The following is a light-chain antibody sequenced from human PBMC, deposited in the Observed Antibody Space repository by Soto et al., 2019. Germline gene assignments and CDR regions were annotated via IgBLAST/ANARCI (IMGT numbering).Light chain of an antibody. CDR1: QSVSST. V-gene: IGKV3-15*01. CDR3: QHYSNWPRT. J-gene: IGKJ1*01. Sequence: EIVMTQSPATLSVSPGERATLSCRASQSVSSTLAWYQQNPGQAPKLIIYVASTRATGIPARFSGSGSGTEFTLTLRRLQSEDFAGYYWQHYSNWPRTFGQGTKAEPK. CDR2: VAS.